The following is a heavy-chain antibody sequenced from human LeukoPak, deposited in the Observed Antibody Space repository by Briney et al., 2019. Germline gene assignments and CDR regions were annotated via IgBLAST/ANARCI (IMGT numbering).Heavy chain of an antibody. V-gene: IGHV4-59*08. J-gene: IGHJ5*02. CDR2: ICYSGST. CDR1: GGSISSYY. CDR3: ARQIVVVPAALYWFDP. Sequence: SETLSLTCTVSGGSISSYYWNRIRQPPGKGLEWIGYICYSGSTNYNPSLKSRVTISVDTSKNQFSLKLSSVTAADTAVYYCARQIVVVPAALYWFDPWGQGTLVTVSS. D-gene: IGHD2-15*01.